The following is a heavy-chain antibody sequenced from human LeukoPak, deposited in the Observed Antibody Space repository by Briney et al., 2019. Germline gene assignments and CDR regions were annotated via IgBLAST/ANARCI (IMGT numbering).Heavy chain of an antibody. CDR1: GFTVSSNY. V-gene: IGHV3-53*05. CDR2: FYSGGST. Sequence: GGSLRLSCAASGFTVSSNYMSWVRQAPGKGLEWVSVFYSGGSTYYADSVKGRFTITRDNSKNTLFLQMNSLRAEDTALYYCAKDERYSSGWSSFDYWGQGTLVTVSS. D-gene: IGHD6-19*01. CDR3: AKDERYSSGWSSFDY. J-gene: IGHJ4*02.